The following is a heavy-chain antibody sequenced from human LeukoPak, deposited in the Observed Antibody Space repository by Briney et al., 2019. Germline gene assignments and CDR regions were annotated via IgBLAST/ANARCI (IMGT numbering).Heavy chain of an antibody. CDR1: GFTFSSYA. CDR3: AKWDSSSWQFYYYGMDV. Sequence: GGSLRLSCAASGFTFSSYAMSWVRQAPGKGLEWVSAISGSGGSTYYADSVKGQFTISRDNPKNTLYLQMNSLRAEDTAVYYCAKWDSSSWQFYYYGMDVWGQGTTVTVSS. D-gene: IGHD6-13*01. J-gene: IGHJ6*02. V-gene: IGHV3-23*01. CDR2: ISGSGGST.